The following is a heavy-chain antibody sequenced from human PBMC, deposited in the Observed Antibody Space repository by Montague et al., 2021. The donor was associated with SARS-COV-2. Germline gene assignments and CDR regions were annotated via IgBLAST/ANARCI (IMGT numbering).Heavy chain of an antibody. CDR1: GFTFSSYG. V-gene: IGHV3-33*01. J-gene: IGHJ4*02. Sequence: SLRLSCAASGFTFSSYGMHWVRRAPGKGLEWVAVIWYDGSNKYYADSVKGRFTISRDNSKNSLFLQMNSLRAEDTAVYYCARQDAVGATTGFDYWGQGTLVTVSS. D-gene: IGHD1-26*01. CDR3: ARQDAVGATTGFDY. CDR2: IWYDGSNK.